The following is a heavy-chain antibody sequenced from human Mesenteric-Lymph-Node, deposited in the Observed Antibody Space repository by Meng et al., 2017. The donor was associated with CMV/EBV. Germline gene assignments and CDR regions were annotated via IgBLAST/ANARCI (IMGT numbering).Heavy chain of an antibody. CDR1: GGSISSYY. D-gene: IGHD3-22*01. CDR3: ASSYDTSGLDAFDF. CDR2: IFYSGST. J-gene: IGHJ3*01. Sequence: SETLSLTCTVSGGSISSYYWRWIRQPPGKGLEWIGYIFYSGSTNYNPSLKSRVTISGDTSKNQFSLKLRSVTAADTAVYYCASSYDTSGLDAFDFWGQGTMVTVSS. V-gene: IGHV4-59*01.